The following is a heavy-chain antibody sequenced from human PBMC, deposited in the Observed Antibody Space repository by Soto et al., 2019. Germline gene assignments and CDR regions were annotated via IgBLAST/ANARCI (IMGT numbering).Heavy chain of an antibody. CDR1: GYSFTSYW. Sequence: EVQLVQSGAEVKKPGESLKISCKGSGYSFTSYWIGWVRQMPGKGLEWMGIIYPGDSGTRYSPSFQGQVTISADKSISTAYLQWSSLKASDTAMYYCARRCSGGSCYDRKDAFDIWGQGTMVTVSS. V-gene: IGHV5-51*01. J-gene: IGHJ3*02. CDR2: IYPGDSGT. D-gene: IGHD2-15*01. CDR3: ARRCSGGSCYDRKDAFDI.